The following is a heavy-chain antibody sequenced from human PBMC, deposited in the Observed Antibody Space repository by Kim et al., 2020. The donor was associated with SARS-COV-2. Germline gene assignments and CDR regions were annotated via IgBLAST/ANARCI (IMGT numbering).Heavy chain of an antibody. CDR3: AKVRSFTIFPPGSFDY. CDR1: GFTFSSYA. Sequence: GGSLRLSCAASGFTFSSYAMSWVRQAPGKGLEWVSAISGSGGSTYYADSVKGRFTISRDNSKNTLYLQMNSLRAEDTAVYYCAKVRSFTIFPPGSFDYWGQGTLVTVSS. D-gene: IGHD3-9*01. CDR2: ISGSGGST. V-gene: IGHV3-23*01. J-gene: IGHJ4*02.